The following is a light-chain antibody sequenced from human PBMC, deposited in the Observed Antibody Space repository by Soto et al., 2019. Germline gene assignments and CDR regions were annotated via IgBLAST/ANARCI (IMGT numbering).Light chain of an antibody. V-gene: IGLV7-43*01. Sequence: QAVVTQEPSVTVSPGGTVTLTCASSTGAVTSGYYPSWFQRKPGQPPRTLIYRTTNNHSWTPARFSGSLLGGRAALTLSGVQPEDEDEYYCLIIYNDLWVFGGGTKLTVL. CDR1: TGAVTSGYY. CDR2: RTT. CDR3: LIIYNDLWV. J-gene: IGLJ3*02.